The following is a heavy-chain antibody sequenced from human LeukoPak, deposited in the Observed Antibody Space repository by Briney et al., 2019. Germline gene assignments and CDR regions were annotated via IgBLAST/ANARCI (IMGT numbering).Heavy chain of an antibody. CDR3: AKDRPPGGSPLMDY. CDR1: GFTFSNYA. D-gene: IGHD1-26*01. V-gene: IGHV3-23*01. Sequence: GRSLKLSCAASGFTFSNYAMSWVRQAPGKGLEWVSVISDSGGDLYYADSVKGRFTISRDNSKNTVYLQMNSLRAEDTAVYYCAKDRPPGGSPLMDYWGQGTLVTVSS. J-gene: IGHJ4*02. CDR2: ISDSGGDL.